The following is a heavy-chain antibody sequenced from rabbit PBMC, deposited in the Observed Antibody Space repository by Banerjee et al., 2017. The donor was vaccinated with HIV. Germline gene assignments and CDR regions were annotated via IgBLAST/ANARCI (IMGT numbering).Heavy chain of an antibody. CDR1: GFSFSSNA. CDR3: ARADAGSGSGIPYYFKL. Sequence: QQQLEESGGGLVKPGASLTLTCTASGFSFSSNAMCWVRQAPGKGLEWIACIYTGSGSTYYASWVNGRFTISKTSSTTVTLQMTSLTAADTATYFCARADAGSGSGIPYYFKLWGPGTLVTVS. J-gene: IGHJ4*01. D-gene: IGHD4-2*01. V-gene: IGHV1S45*01. CDR2: IYTGSGST.